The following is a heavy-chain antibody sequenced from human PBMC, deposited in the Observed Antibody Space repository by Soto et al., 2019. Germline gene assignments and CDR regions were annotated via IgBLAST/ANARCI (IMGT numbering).Heavy chain of an antibody. CDR2: ISYDGSNS. D-gene: IGHD2-15*01. J-gene: IGHJ6*02. CDR3: AGGDNYYALGV. CDR1: ASTFSNYI. Sequence: QLQLVESGGGVVQPGRSLRLSCAASASTFSNYIMHWVRQAPGKGLEWVAFISYDGSNSNYADFVEGRFTISRDNPKNMLYLQLSSLRPDDTAVYYCAGGDNYYALGVWGQGTTVTGSS. V-gene: IGHV3-30*04.